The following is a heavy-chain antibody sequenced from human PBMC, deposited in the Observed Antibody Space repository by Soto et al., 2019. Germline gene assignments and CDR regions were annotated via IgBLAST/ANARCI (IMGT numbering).Heavy chain of an antibody. Sequence: GGALRVYCADSAFTFSSYWMSWVRQAPGKGLEWVANIKQDGSEKYYVDSVKGRFTISRDNAKNSLYLQMNSLRAEDTAVYYCARDLFEAARRGEYAFDIWGQGTMVTVSS. CDR3: ARDLFEAARRGEYAFDI. CDR1: AFTFSSYW. J-gene: IGHJ3*02. V-gene: IGHV3-7*03. D-gene: IGHD3-16*01. CDR2: IKQDGSEK.